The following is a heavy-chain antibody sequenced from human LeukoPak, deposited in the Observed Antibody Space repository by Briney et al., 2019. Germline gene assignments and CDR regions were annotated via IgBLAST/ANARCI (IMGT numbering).Heavy chain of an antibody. CDR3: AKGTCSSTSCYPYYFDY. D-gene: IGHD2-2*01. CDR1: GFTFSSYW. CDR2: ISGSGGST. J-gene: IGHJ4*02. Sequence: PGGSLRLSCAASGFTFSSYWMNWARQAPGKGLEWVSAISGSGGSTYYADSVKGRFTISRDNSKNTLYLQMNSLRAEDTAVYYCAKGTCSSTSCYPYYFDYWGQGTLVTVSS. V-gene: IGHV3-23*01.